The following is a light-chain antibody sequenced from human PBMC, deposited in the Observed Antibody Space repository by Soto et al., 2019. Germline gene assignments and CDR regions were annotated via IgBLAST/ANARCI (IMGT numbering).Light chain of an antibody. CDR2: SNN. J-gene: IGLJ2*01. Sequence: QSVLTQPPSASGTPGQRVTISCSGSSSNIGSNPVNWYQQLPGTAPKLLIFSNNQRPSGVPDRFSGSKSGTSASLAISGIQSEDEDDYYCAAWDDSLNGRVFGGGTKLTVL. CDR3: AAWDDSLNGRV. CDR1: SSNIGSNP. V-gene: IGLV1-44*01.